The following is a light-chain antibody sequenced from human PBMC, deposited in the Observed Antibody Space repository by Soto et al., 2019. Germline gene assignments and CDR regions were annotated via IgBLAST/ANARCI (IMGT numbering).Light chain of an antibody. CDR2: EVS. CDR1: SSDVGAYDY. V-gene: IGLV2-14*03. CDR3: SSYTSSSTRV. Sequence: QSVLTQPASVSGSPGQSITISCTGTSSDVGAYDYVSWYQQHPDKAPKLMIYEVSNRPSGVSNRFSGSKSVNTATLTISGLQAEDEADYXCSSYTSSSTRVFGTGTKVTVL. J-gene: IGLJ1*01.